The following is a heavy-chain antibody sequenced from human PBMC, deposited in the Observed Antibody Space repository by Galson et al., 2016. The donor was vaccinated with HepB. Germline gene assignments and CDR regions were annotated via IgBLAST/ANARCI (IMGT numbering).Heavy chain of an antibody. D-gene: IGHD1-26*01. V-gene: IGHV3-23*01. CDR1: GFTFSTYA. CDR3: AKSSSGATPRPNFDY. Sequence: SLRLSCAGTGFTFSTYAMSWVRQAPGKRLEWVSAISGSGDTTYYADSVKGRFSISRDNSKNTLYLQMSSLTAEDTAVYYCAKSSSGATPRPNFDYWGQGTLVTVSS. CDR2: ISGSGDTT. J-gene: IGHJ4*02.